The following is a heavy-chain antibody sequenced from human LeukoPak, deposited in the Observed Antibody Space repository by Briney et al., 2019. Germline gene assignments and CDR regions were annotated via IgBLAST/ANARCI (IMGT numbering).Heavy chain of an antibody. CDR3: ARDRSGYLSFDY. V-gene: IGHV3-11*06. D-gene: IGHD5-12*01. J-gene: IGHJ4*02. Sequence: GGSLRLSCAASGFTFSHYYMLWIRQAPGKGLEWVSYISSSSSYTNYADSVKGRFTISRDNAKNSLYLQMNSLRAEDTAVYYCARDRSGYLSFDYWGQGTLVTVSS. CDR1: GFTFSHYY. CDR2: ISSSSSYT.